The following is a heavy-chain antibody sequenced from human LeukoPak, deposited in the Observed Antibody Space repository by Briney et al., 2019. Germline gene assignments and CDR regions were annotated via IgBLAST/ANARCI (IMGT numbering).Heavy chain of an antibody. Sequence: SETLSLTCAVYGGSFSGYYWSWIRQPPGKGLEWIGEINHSGSTNYNPSLKSRVTISVDTSKNQFSLKLSSVTAADTAVYYCARGRHYDYVWGSYRPTKDFDYWGQGTLVTVSS. D-gene: IGHD3-16*02. V-gene: IGHV4-34*01. J-gene: IGHJ4*02. CDR2: INHSGST. CDR1: GGSFSGYY. CDR3: ARGRHYDYVWGSYRPTKDFDY.